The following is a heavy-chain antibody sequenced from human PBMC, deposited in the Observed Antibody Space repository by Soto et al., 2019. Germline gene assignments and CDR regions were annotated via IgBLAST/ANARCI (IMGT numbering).Heavy chain of an antibody. CDR3: ASHYDSSGYYYRGLDY. V-gene: IGHV1-69*11. CDR1: GGTFSSYA. CDR2: IIPILGTA. D-gene: IGHD3-22*01. J-gene: IGHJ4*02. Sequence: QVQLVQSGAEVKKPGSSVKVSCKASGGTFSSYAISWVRQAPGQGLEWMGGIIPILGTADYAQKFQGRVTITADESTSTGNMELSSLISEDTAVYYCASHYDSSGYYYRGLDYWGQGTLVTVSS.